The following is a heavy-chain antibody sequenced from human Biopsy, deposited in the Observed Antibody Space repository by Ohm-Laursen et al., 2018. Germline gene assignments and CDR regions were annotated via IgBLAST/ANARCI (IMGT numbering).Heavy chain of an antibody. J-gene: IGHJ5*02. D-gene: IGHD1-7*01. CDR1: GYTFTSYD. CDR2: LNPVSGNS. V-gene: IGHV1-8*01. Sequence: SSVKVSCKPSGYTFTSYDITWVRQASGQGPEWIGWLNPVSGNSNFGQKFRGRVTVASDTSISTAYMELSGLTSDDTATYYCGRAVRNQLLTDPWGQGTLVTVTS. CDR3: GRAVRNQLLTDP.